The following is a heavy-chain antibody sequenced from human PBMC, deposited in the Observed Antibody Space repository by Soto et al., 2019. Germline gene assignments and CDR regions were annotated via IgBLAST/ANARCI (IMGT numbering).Heavy chain of an antibody. J-gene: IGHJ4*02. CDR2: ISGYNGNT. V-gene: IGHV1-18*03. CDR1: GYTLSNYA. Sequence: QVQLVQSGAEVKKPGASVKVSCKASGYTLSNYAITWVRQAPGQGLEWMGWISGYNGNTNYAQKLQGRVTMTTDTSTSTVYMELRSLRSDDMAVYYCARDTTYSSGWNFDYWGQGTLVTVSS. CDR3: ARDTTYSSGWNFDY. D-gene: IGHD6-19*01.